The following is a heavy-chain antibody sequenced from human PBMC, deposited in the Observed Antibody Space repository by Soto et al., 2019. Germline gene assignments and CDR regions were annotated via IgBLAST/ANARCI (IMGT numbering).Heavy chain of an antibody. CDR3: ARHGKYQLLEGNWFDP. V-gene: IGHV4-39*01. CDR1: GSSISSRSYY. CDR2: IYYSGST. D-gene: IGHD2-2*01. J-gene: IGHJ5*02. Sequence: SVTLSLTCTVSGSSISSRSYYWGWIRQPPGKGLEWIGSIYYSGSTYYNPSLKSRVTISVDTSKNQFSLKLSSVTAADTAVYYCARHGKYQLLEGNWFDPWGQGTLVTVSS.